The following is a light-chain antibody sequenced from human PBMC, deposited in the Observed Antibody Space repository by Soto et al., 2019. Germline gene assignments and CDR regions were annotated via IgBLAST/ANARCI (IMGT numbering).Light chain of an antibody. CDR3: QQFEDFPRAII. CDR2: DAS. J-gene: IGKJ5*01. Sequence: DIQMTQSPSSLSASVVDRVTITCQGSQDISTYLNWYQQKPGKAPKLLIYDASNLETGVPSRFSGSGSGTDFTFTISSLQPEDIATYYCQQFEDFPRAIIFGQGTRLEI. V-gene: IGKV1-33*01. CDR1: QDISTY.